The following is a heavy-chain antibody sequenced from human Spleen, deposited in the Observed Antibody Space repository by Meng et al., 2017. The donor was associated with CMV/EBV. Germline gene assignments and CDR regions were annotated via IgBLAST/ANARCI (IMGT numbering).Heavy chain of an antibody. Sequence: GSLRLSCTVSGGSVSSGSYYWSWIRQPPGKGLEWIGYIYYSGSTNYNPSLKSRVTISVDTSKNQFSLKLSSVTAADTAVYYCARSTAYGGGDCYSGWGQGTLVTVSS. CDR2: IYYSGST. V-gene: IGHV4-61*01. CDR3: ARSTAYGGGDCYSG. CDR1: GGSVSSGSYY. J-gene: IGHJ4*02. D-gene: IGHD2-21*01.